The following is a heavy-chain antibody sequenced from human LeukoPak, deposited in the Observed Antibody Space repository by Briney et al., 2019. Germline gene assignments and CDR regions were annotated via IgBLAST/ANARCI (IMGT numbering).Heavy chain of an antibody. V-gene: IGHV3-15*01. Sequence: GGSLRLSCAASGFTFSSYSMNWVRQAPGKGLEWVGRIKSKTDGGTTDYAAPVKGRFTISRDDSKNTLYLQMNSLKTEDTAVYYCTTDGGFVVVPAAKNYYYYYMDVWGKGTTVTVSS. CDR3: TTDGGFVVVPAAKNYYYYYMDV. J-gene: IGHJ6*03. CDR1: GFTFSSYS. D-gene: IGHD2-2*01. CDR2: IKSKTDGGTT.